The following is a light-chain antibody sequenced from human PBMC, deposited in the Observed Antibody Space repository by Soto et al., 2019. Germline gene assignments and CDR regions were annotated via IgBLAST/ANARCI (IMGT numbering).Light chain of an antibody. CDR1: QGIRNY. Sequence: DIHMTQSPSSLSASVGDRVTITCRASQGIRNYLAWYQQKPGKVPSLLIYAASTLQSGVPSRFSGSGSGTDFTLTISSLQPEDVATYYCQKYDSVPFTFGPGTKVDFK. CDR2: AAS. V-gene: IGKV1-27*01. J-gene: IGKJ3*01. CDR3: QKYDSVPFT.